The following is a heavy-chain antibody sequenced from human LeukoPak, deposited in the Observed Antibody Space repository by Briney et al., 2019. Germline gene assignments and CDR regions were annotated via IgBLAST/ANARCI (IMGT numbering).Heavy chain of an antibody. CDR1: GGSIRRDY. D-gene: IGHD4-11*01. Sequence: SETLSLTCAVSGGSIRRDYWSWIRQPPGKGLEWVGYISYSGSPNYNPSLESRVTMSVDTSTNQVSLKVNSVTAADTALYFCPRARAYSNHGFYYYGVDVWGQGTTVTVSS. J-gene: IGHJ6*02. V-gene: IGHV4-59*01. CDR3: PRARAYSNHGFYYYGVDV. CDR2: ISYSGSP.